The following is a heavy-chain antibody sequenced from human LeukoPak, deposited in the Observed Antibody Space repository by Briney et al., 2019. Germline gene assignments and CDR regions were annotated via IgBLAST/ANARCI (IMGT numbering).Heavy chain of an antibody. V-gene: IGHV3-30*03. CDR3: SSATSMTTVTTDY. CDR2: ISYDEANT. D-gene: IGHD4-17*01. CDR1: GFTFSDYG. Sequence: GGSVRLSCAASGFTFSDYGMHWVRQAPGKGLEWLAVISYDEANTYYADSVKGRFTISRDNSKNTVFLQMNSLRVEDSAMYYCSSATSMTTVTTDYWGQGTLVTVSS. J-gene: IGHJ4*02.